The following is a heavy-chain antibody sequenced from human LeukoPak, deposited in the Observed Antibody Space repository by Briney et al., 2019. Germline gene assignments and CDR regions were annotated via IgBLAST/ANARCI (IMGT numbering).Heavy chain of an antibody. CDR1: GFTFSSFA. D-gene: IGHD5-18*01. V-gene: IGHV3-23*01. CDR3: AKEGLVTAPCDS. CDR2: VSGSGGST. J-gene: IGHJ4*02. Sequence: GGSLRLSCAASGFTFSSFAMNWVRQAPGKGLEWVSTVSGSGGSTYYADSVKGRFTISRDNSKTTVFLHMNSLRAEDTAVYYCAKEGLVTAPCDSWGQGTLVTVSS.